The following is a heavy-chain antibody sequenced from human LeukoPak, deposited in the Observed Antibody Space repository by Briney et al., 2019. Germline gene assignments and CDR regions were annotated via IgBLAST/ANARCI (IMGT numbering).Heavy chain of an antibody. CDR2: INFDGSST. J-gene: IGHJ3*02. V-gene: IGHV3-74*01. D-gene: IGHD3-22*01. CDR3: ARESIYYHDSRAAFDI. Sequence: PGGTLRLSCAASGFTFSSYGMSWVRQAPGKGLEWVSRINFDGSSTYYADSVKGRFTISRDNAKNTLYLQMNSLRAEDTALYYCARESIYYHDSRAAFDIWGQGTMVTVSS. CDR1: GFTFSSYG.